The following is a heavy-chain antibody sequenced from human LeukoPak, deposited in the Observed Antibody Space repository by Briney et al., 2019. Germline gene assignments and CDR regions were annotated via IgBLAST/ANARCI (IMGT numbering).Heavy chain of an antibody. J-gene: IGHJ4*02. CDR1: GYTFTGYY. V-gene: IGHV1-2*02. D-gene: IGHD3-22*01. CDR3: VRINYDSSGAKYYFDY. Sequence: GASVKVSCKASGYTFTGYYMHWVRQAPGQGLEWMGWINPNSGGTNYAQKFQGRVTMTRDTSISIAYMELSRLRSDDTAVYYCVRINYDSSGAKYYFDYWGQGTLVTVSS. CDR2: INPNSGGT.